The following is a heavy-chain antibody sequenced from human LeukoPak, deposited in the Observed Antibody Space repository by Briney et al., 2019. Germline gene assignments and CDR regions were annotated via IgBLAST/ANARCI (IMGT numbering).Heavy chain of an antibody. Sequence: PGGSLGLSCAASGFTFSSYSMNWVRQAPGKGLEWVSSISSSSSYIYYADSVKGRFTISRDNAKNSLYLQMNSLRAEDTAVYYCARDSRSSSSGDYWGQGTLVTVSS. J-gene: IGHJ4*02. D-gene: IGHD6-6*01. CDR1: GFTFSSYS. V-gene: IGHV3-21*01. CDR2: ISSSSSYI. CDR3: ARDSRSSSSGDY.